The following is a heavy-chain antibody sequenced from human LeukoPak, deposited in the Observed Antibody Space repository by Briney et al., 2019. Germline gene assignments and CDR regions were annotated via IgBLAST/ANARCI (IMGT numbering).Heavy chain of an antibody. CDR1: GFTFNNYP. V-gene: IGHV3-23*01. Sequence: PGGSLRLSCYTSGFTFNNYPMSWVRQAPGKGLEWVSAISNDGGDTKYADSVKGRFTLSRDNSRNTLYLQMKSQRVEDTAIYYCGRDWKLDYWGQGSLVTVSS. CDR3: GRDWKLDY. CDR2: ISNDGGDT. D-gene: IGHD1-1*01. J-gene: IGHJ4*02.